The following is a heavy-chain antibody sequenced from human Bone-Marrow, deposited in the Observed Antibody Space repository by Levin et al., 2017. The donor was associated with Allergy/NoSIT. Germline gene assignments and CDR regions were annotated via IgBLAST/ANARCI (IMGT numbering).Heavy chain of an antibody. D-gene: IGHD3-22*01. CDR1: GYTFTSYY. CDR2: INPSGGST. J-gene: IGHJ4*02. Sequence: ASVKVSCKASGYTFTSYYMHWVRQAPGQGLEWMGIINPSGGSTSYAQKFQGRVTMTRDTSTSTVYMELSSLRSEDTAVYYCARALPNDSSGYYPFDYWGQGTLVTVSS. V-gene: IGHV1-46*03. CDR3: ARALPNDSSGYYPFDY.